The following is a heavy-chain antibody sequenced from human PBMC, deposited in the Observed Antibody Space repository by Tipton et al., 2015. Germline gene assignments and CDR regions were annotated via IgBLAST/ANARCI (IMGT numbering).Heavy chain of an antibody. CDR3: ARAYTDSGYYLRY. J-gene: IGHJ4*02. D-gene: IGHD3-22*01. CDR2: IIPIFGTA. Sequence: QLVQSGAEVKKPGSSVRVSCKASGGSFSNYAISWVRQAPGQGLEWMGGIIPIFGTANYAQKFQGRVTITADESTSTAYMELRTLRSDDTAVYYCARAYTDSGYYLRYWGQGTLVTVSS. V-gene: IGHV1-69*01. CDR1: GGSFSNYA.